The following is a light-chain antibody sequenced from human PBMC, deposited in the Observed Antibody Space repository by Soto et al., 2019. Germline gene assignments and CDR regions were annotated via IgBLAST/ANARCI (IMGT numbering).Light chain of an antibody. V-gene: IGKV1-8*01. Sequence: AIRMTQSPSSLSASTGDRVTITCRASQVISSYLAWYQQKPGKAPKLLIYAASTLQSGVPSRFSGSGSGTDFTLTISCLQSEDFATYYCQQDYSYPYTFGQGTKLEIK. CDR1: QVISSY. J-gene: IGKJ2*01. CDR2: AAS. CDR3: QQDYSYPYT.